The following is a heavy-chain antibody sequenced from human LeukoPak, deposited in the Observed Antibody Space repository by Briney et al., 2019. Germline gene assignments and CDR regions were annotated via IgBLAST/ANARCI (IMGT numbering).Heavy chain of an antibody. J-gene: IGHJ3*02. D-gene: IGHD3-9*01. Sequence: SETLSLTCTVSGGSISSSSYYWGWIRQPPGKGLEWIGYIYYSGSTNYNPSLKSRVTISVDTSKNQFSLKLSSVTAADTAVYYCAREVELRYFDWLLPDAFDIWGQGTMVTVSS. CDR2: IYYSGST. CDR1: GGSISSSSYY. V-gene: IGHV4-61*01. CDR3: AREVELRYFDWLLPDAFDI.